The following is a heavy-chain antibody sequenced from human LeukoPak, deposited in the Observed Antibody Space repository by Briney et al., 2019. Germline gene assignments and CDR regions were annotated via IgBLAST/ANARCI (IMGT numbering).Heavy chain of an antibody. CDR3: ARAVPATASDY. V-gene: IGHV3-11*01. Sequence: GGSLRLSCAASGFTFSDYYMSRIRQAPGKGLEWVSYISSSGSTIYYADSVKGRFTISRDNAKNSLYLQMNSLRAEDTAVYYCARAVPATASDYWGQGTLVTVSS. J-gene: IGHJ4*02. CDR2: ISSSGSTI. D-gene: IGHD2-2*01. CDR1: GFTFSDYY.